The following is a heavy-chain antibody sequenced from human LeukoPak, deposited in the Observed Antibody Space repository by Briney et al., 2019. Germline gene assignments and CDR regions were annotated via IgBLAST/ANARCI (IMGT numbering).Heavy chain of an antibody. CDR1: GFTFSSYA. D-gene: IGHD4-23*01. CDR3: AKDRRVGGYYYYYYMDV. V-gene: IGHV3-23*01. J-gene: IGHJ6*03. CDR2: ISGNGGST. Sequence: GGSLRLSCAASGFTFSSYAMSWFRQAPGKGLEWFSGISGNGGSTYYADSVKGRFTISRDNSKNTLYLQMNSVRAEDTAVYYCAKDRRVGGYYYYYYMDVWGKGTTVTVSS.